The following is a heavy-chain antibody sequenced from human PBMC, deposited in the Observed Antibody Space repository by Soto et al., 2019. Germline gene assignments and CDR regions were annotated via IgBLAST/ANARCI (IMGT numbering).Heavy chain of an antibody. D-gene: IGHD3-16*01. J-gene: IGHJ5*02. CDR1: GFTFNNYG. CDR3: ARDLHDYVSFRFDP. CDR2: IKQDGSEK. V-gene: IGHV3-7*01. Sequence: PGGSLRLSCAASGFTFNNYGMHWVRQAPGKGLEWVANIKQDGSEKHYVDSVKGRFTISRDNAKKSLYLQMNSLRAEDTAVYYCARDLHDYVSFRFDPWGQGTLVTVSS.